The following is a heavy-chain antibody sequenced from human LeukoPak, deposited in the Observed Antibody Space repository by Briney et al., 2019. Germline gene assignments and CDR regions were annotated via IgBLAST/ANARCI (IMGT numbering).Heavy chain of an antibody. Sequence: SETLSLTCTVSGGSISSYYWSWIRQPPGKGLEWIGYIYYSGSTNYNPSLKSRVTISVDTSKNQFSLKLSSVTAADTAVYYCARARPYYYDSSGRGMDVWGQGTTVTASS. J-gene: IGHJ6*02. V-gene: IGHV4-59*01. CDR1: GGSISSYY. CDR3: ARARPYYYDSSGRGMDV. D-gene: IGHD3-22*01. CDR2: IYYSGST.